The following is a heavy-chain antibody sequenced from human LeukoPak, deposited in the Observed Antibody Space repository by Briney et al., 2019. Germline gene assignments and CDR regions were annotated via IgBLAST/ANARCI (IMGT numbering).Heavy chain of an antibody. Sequence: ASVKVSCKASGGTFSSYAISWVRQAPGQGLEWMGGIIPIFGTANYAQKFQGRVTITADESTSTAYMELSSLRSEDTAVYYCVMESSGWPRPSDYWGQGPLVTVP. D-gene: IGHD6-19*01. J-gene: IGHJ4*02. V-gene: IGHV1-69*01. CDR1: GGTFSSYA. CDR2: IIPIFGTA. CDR3: VMESSGWPRPSDY.